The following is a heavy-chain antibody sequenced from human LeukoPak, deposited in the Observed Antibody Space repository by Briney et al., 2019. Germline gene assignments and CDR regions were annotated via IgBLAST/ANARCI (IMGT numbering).Heavy chain of an antibody. CDR2: INSDGSSV. Sequence: GGSLRLSCAASGFTFSSYWMHWVRQAPGKGVVWVSRINSDGSSVSYADSVKGRFTISRDNAKNTLYLQMNSLRAEDTAVYYCTRGRGVSFDYWGQGTLVTVSP. D-gene: IGHD3-10*01. J-gene: IGHJ4*02. CDR3: TRGRGVSFDY. CDR1: GFTFSSYW. V-gene: IGHV3-74*01.